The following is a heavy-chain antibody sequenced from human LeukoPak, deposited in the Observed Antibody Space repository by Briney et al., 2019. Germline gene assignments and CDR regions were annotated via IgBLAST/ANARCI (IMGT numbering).Heavy chain of an antibody. D-gene: IGHD3-10*01. CDR1: GFTFSGYS. CDR2: ISRSSSYI. Sequence: GGSLRLSCAASGFTFSGYSLNWVRQAPGKGLEWVSSISRSSSYIYYADSVKGRFTISRDNAKNSLYLQMNSLRAEDTAVYYCASFPPYMVRTEAFDIWGQGTMVTVSS. CDR3: ASFPPYMVRTEAFDI. V-gene: IGHV3-21*01. J-gene: IGHJ3*02.